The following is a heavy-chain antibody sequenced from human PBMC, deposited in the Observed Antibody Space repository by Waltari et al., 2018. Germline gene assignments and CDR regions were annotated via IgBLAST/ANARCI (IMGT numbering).Heavy chain of an antibody. V-gene: IGHV4-61*02. CDR1: GGSISSGSYY. Sequence: QVQLQESGPGLVKPSQTLSLTCTVSGGSISSGSYYWSWIRQPAGKGLEWIGLIYTSGSTNYNRSLKSRVTISGDTSKNQFSLKLSSVTAAATAVYYCASTYSSSSAWFDPWGQGTLVTVSS. J-gene: IGHJ5*02. CDR3: ASTYSSSSAWFDP. D-gene: IGHD6-6*01. CDR2: IYTSGST.